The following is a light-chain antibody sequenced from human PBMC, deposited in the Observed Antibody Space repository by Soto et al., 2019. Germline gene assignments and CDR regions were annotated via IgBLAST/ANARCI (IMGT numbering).Light chain of an antibody. CDR3: QQRDSWVT. CDR1: QSVSSY. V-gene: IGKV3-11*01. J-gene: IGKJ5*01. CDR2: DAS. Sequence: EIVLTHSPATLSLSPGERATLSCRASQSVSSYLAWFQQKPGQAPRLLIYDASNRATGIPARFSGSGSETDFTLTISSLEPEDFAVYYCQQRDSWVTFGQGTRLAIK.